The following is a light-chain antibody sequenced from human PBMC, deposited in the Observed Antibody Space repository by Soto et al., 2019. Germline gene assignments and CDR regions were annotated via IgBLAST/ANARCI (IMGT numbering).Light chain of an antibody. J-gene: IGLJ1*01. Sequence: SSELTQPPSASVSPGQTARITCSGDALPKQYAYWYQQKPGQAPVLVIYKDSERPSGIPERFSGSSSGTTVTLTISGVQAEDEADYYCQSADSTGTSYVFGTGIKLTVL. CDR3: QSADSTGTSYV. CDR1: ALPKQY. CDR2: KDS. V-gene: IGLV3-25*02.